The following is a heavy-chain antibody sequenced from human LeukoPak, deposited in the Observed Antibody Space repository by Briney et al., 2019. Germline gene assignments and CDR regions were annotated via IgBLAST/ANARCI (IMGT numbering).Heavy chain of an antibody. V-gene: IGHV3-23*01. J-gene: IGHJ4*02. CDR2: ISGSGGNT. CDR3: AKTVALYDSSGYDY. D-gene: IGHD3-22*01. Sequence: PGGSLRLSCSASGFTFSNYAMSWVRQAPGKGLEWVSGISGSGGNTYYADSVKGRFTISRDNSKNTLYLQMNSLRAEDTAVYYCAKTVALYDSSGYDYWGQGTLVTVSP. CDR1: GFTFSNYA.